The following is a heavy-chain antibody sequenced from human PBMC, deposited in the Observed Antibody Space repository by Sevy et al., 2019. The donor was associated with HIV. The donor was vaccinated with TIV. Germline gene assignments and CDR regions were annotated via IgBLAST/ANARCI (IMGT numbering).Heavy chain of an antibody. J-gene: IGHJ4*02. CDR3: ARDPPLITGTTTDY. V-gene: IGHV3-21*01. Sequence: AGSLRLSCAASGFTFSSYSMNWVRQAPGKGLEWVSSISSSSSYVYYADSVKGRFTISRDNAKNSLYLQMNSLRAEDTAVYYCARDPPLITGTTTDYWGQGTWSPSPQ. CDR2: ISSSSSYV. D-gene: IGHD1-20*01. CDR1: GFTFSSYS.